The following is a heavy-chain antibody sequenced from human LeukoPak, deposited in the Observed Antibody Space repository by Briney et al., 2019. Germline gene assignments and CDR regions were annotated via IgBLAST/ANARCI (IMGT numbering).Heavy chain of an antibody. Sequence: GGSLRLSCAAFGFTFSSYWMHWVRQAPGKGLVWVSRINSDGSTTTYADSVKGRFTISRDNAKNTLYLQMNSLRAEDTAVYYCARAVVVTASDYWGQGTLVTVS. D-gene: IGHD2-21*02. CDR3: ARAVVVTASDY. CDR2: INSDGSTT. CDR1: GFTFSSYW. V-gene: IGHV3-74*01. J-gene: IGHJ4*02.